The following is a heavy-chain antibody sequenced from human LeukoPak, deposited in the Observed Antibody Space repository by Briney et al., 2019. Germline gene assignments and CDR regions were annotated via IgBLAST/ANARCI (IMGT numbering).Heavy chain of an antibody. J-gene: IGHJ3*01. CDR3: VRGGQGDGYSADEAFDF. V-gene: IGHV4-39*01. Sequence: TSETLSLTCTVSGGSISSSSYYWGWIRQPPGKGLEWIGSIYYSGSTYYNPSLKSRVTISVDTSKNQFSLQLNSVTAEDTAVYYCVRGGQGDGYSADEAFDFWGQGTVVTVSS. CDR1: GGSISSSSYY. CDR2: IYYSGST. D-gene: IGHD5-24*01.